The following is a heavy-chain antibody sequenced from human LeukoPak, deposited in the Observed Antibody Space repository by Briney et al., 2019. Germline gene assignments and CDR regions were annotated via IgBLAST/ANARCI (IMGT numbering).Heavy chain of an antibody. CDR2: IYYSGST. J-gene: IGHJ6*03. CDR3: ARDNYDILTGSASYYMDV. Sequence: SETLSLTCTVSGGSISSYYWSWIRQPPGKGLEWIGYIYYSGSTNHNPSLKSRVTISVDTSKNQFSLKLSSVTAADTAVYYCARDNYDILTGSASYYMDVWGKGTTVTVSS. V-gene: IGHV4-59*01. CDR1: GGSISSYY. D-gene: IGHD3-9*01.